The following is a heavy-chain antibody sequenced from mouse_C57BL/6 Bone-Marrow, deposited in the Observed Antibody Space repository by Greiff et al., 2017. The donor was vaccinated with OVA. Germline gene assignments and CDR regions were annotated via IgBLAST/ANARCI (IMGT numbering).Heavy chain of an antibody. CDR2: SRNKANDYTT. J-gene: IGHJ4*01. Sequence: EVKLVESGGGLVQSGRSLRLSCATSGFTFSDFYMEWVRQAPGKVLEWIAASRNKANDYTTEYSASVKGRFIVSRDTSQSILYLQMNALRAEDTAIYYCARDSNWYYAMDYWGQGTSVTVSS. CDR3: ARDSNWYYAMDY. CDR1: GFTFSDFY. V-gene: IGHV7-1*01. D-gene: IGHD4-1*01.